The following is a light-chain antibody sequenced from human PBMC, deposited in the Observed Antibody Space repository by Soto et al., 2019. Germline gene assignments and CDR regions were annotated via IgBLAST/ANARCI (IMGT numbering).Light chain of an antibody. CDR3: QQHRA. V-gene: IGKV3-20*01. Sequence: SLSCRASQSVSSNLAWYQQKPGQAPRLLIYGASTRATGIPDRFSGSGSGTDFTLSISRLEPDDSAVYSGQQHRAFAQGTKVDIK. J-gene: IGKJ1*01. CDR2: GAS. CDR1: QSVSSN.